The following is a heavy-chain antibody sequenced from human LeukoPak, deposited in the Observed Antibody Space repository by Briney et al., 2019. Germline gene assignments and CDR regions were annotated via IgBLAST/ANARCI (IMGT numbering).Heavy chain of an antibody. CDR3: ATDIAAAPKYTFDR. CDR1: GFTFDDYA. D-gene: IGHD6-25*01. V-gene: IGHV3-9*01. CDR2: ISWNSGSI. J-gene: IGHJ5*02. Sequence: GRSLRLSCAASGFTFDDYAMHWVRQAPWKGLAGVSGISWNSGSIGYAASVKGRFTISRDNAKNSLYLQMNSLRAEGTALYYRATDIAAAPKYTFDRWGQGTLVTVSS.